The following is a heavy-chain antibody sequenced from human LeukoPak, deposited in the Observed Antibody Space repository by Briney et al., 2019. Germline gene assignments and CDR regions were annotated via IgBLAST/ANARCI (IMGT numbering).Heavy chain of an antibody. Sequence: GGSLRLSCVASGFRFSSYWMSWVRQAPGRGLEWVSSISGSGGSTYYADSVKGRFTISRDNSKNTQYLQMNSLRAEDTAVYYCAKVEYSSNIPQHWGQGTLVTVSS. J-gene: IGHJ1*01. CDR1: GFRFSSYW. CDR2: ISGSGGST. CDR3: AKVEYSSNIPQH. D-gene: IGHD6-6*01. V-gene: IGHV3-23*01.